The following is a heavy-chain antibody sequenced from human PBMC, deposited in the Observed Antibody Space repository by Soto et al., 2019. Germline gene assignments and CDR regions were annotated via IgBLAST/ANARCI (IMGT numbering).Heavy chain of an antibody. J-gene: IGHJ6*02. CDR1: GFTFSSYA. CDR2: ISGSGGST. V-gene: IGHV3-23*01. D-gene: IGHD6-19*01. Sequence: GGSLRLSCAASGFTFSSYAMSWVRQAPGKGLEWVSAISGSGGSTYYADSVKGRFTISGDNSKNPLYLQMSSLRAEDTAVYYCANEKWAGGMDVWGQGTTVTVSS. CDR3: ANEKWAGGMDV.